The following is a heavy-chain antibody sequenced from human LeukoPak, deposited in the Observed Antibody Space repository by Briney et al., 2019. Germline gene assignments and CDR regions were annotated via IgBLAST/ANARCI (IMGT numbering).Heavy chain of an antibody. CDR1: GGSISSYY. J-gene: IGHJ6*02. D-gene: IGHD6-19*01. Sequence: SETLSLTCTVSGGSISSYYWSWIRQPPGKGLEWIGYIYYSGSTNYNPSLKSRVTISVDTSKNQFSLKLSSMTAADTAVYYCARDRHSSGYYYGMDVWGQGTTVTASS. CDR2: IYYSGST. V-gene: IGHV4-59*01. CDR3: ARDRHSSGYYYGMDV.